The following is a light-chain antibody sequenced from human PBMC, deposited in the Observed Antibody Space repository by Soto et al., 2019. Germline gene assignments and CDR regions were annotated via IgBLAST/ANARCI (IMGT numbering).Light chain of an antibody. Sequence: QSVLTQSPSASASLGASVKLTCTLSSGHSSYAIAWHQQQPETGPRYLMKLNSDGSHSKGDGIPDRFSGSSSGAERYLTISSLQSEDEADYYCQTWGTGIVVFGGGTQLTVL. CDR1: SGHSSYA. J-gene: IGLJ2*01. V-gene: IGLV4-69*01. CDR2: LNSDGSH. CDR3: QTWGTGIVV.